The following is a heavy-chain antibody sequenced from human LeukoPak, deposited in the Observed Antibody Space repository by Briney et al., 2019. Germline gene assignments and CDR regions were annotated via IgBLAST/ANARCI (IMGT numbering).Heavy chain of an antibody. D-gene: IGHD4-23*01. J-gene: IGHJ4*02. CDR2: IYYSGST. V-gene: IGHV4-31*03. Sequence: SETLSLTCTVSGGSISSGGYYWSWIRQHPGKGLEWIGYIYYSGSTYYNPSLKSRVTISVDTSKNQFSLKLSSVTAADTAVYYCATYGGNSGPFVDYWGQGTLVTVSS. CDR3: ATYGGNSGPFVDY. CDR1: GGSISSGGYY.